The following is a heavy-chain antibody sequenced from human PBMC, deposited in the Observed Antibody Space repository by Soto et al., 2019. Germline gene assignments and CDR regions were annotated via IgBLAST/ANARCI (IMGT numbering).Heavy chain of an antibody. D-gene: IGHD7-27*01. V-gene: IGHV2-5*02. CDR2: LYWDDDK. CDR1: GFSLSTSGVG. CDR3: ARTSVNWGSRGLVDY. J-gene: IGHJ4*02. Sequence: QITLKESGPTLVKPTQTLTLTCTFSGFSLSTSGVGVGWIRQPPGKALEWLAFLYWDDDKRYSPSLKSRLTFTKDTSKNQVLLTMTNMDPVDTATYYCARTSVNWGSRGLVDYWGQGTLVTVAS.